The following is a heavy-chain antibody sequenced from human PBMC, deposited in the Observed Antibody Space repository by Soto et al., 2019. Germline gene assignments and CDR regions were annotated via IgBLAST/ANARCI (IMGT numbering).Heavy chain of an antibody. D-gene: IGHD5-18*01. Sequence: SETLSLTCSVSCGSVSRGSYYWNWIRQPPGKGLEWIGYVYYTGSTHSNPALKSRVTISVDASKNQFSLRLTSVTAADTAVYFCARADTALDYWGQGTLVTVSS. CDR3: ARADTALDY. J-gene: IGHJ4*02. V-gene: IGHV4-61*01. CDR1: CGSVSRGSYY. CDR2: VYYTGST.